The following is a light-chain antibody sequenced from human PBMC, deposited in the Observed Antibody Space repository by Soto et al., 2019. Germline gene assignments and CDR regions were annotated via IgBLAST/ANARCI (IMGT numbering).Light chain of an antibody. J-gene: IGKJ1*01. V-gene: IGKV3-15*01. Sequence: EIVMTQSPASLSVSPGETATLSCRASQSISNSLAWYQQKPGQAPRLLIYGASTRATGIPARFSGSGSGTELTLTISSLQSEDFAVYYCQQYNNWLRTFGQGTKVEIK. CDR1: QSISNS. CDR3: QQYNNWLRT. CDR2: GAS.